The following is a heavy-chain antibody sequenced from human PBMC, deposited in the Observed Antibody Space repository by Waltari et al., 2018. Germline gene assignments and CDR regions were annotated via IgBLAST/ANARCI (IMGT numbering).Heavy chain of an antibody. J-gene: IGHJ4*02. CDR3: AGDGAKVLDY. D-gene: IGHD2-15*01. CDR1: GGSISSSNW. V-gene: IGHV4-4*02. CDR2: IYLSGTT. Sequence: QVQLQESGPGLVKPSGTLSLTCAVSGGSISSSNWWSWVRQPPGKGLGWIGEIYLSGTTNHNLSLRSRVTITVDKSKDQFSPKLSSVTAAITAVYYCAGDGAKVLDYWGQGTLVTVSS.